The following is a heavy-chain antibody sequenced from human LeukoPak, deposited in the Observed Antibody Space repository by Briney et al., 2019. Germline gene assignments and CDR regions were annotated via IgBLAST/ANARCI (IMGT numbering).Heavy chain of an antibody. V-gene: IGHV1-2*02. D-gene: IGHD3-10*01. CDR3: ARSGPYDYFDY. Sequence: GASVKVSRKASGYTFTGYYMHWVRQAPGQGLEWMGWINANSGGTNYAQKFQGRVTMTRDTSISTAYMELSRLRSDDTAVYYCARSGPYDYFDYWGQGTLVTVSS. CDR2: INANSGGT. CDR1: GYTFTGYY. J-gene: IGHJ4*02.